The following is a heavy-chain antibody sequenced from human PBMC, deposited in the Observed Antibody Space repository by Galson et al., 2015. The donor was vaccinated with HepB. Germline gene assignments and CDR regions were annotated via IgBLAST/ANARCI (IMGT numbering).Heavy chain of an antibody. J-gene: IGHJ4*02. CDR3: ARAGYSSSLFDY. D-gene: IGHD6-13*01. Sequence: SLRLSCAASGFTFSSYWMSWVRQAPGKGLEWVANIKQDGSEKYYVDSVKGRFTISRDNAKNSLYLQMNNLRAEDTAVYYCARAGYSSSLFDYWGQGTLVTVSS. CDR2: IKQDGSEK. V-gene: IGHV3-7*04. CDR1: GFTFSSYW.